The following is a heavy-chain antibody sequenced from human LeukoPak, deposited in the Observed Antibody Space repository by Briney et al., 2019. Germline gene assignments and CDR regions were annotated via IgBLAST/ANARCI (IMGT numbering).Heavy chain of an antibody. Sequence: GSLRLSCAGSGFSFNNYWMHWVRQAPGRGLVWVSRIHSNGRVTTYADSVKGRFTISKDSAGNTLYLQMNTLRVEDTAVYYCARAQDTYNSLYFDYWGQGALVTVPS. V-gene: IGHV3-74*01. CDR2: IHSNGRVT. CDR1: GFSFNNYW. J-gene: IGHJ4*02. D-gene: IGHD5-24*01. CDR3: ARAQDTYNSLYFDY.